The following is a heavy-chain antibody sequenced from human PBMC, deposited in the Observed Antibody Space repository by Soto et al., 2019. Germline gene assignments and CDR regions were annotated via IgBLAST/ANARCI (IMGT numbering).Heavy chain of an antibody. CDR2: ISGTGGST. Sequence: EVQLLDSGGGLVQPGGSLRLSCAASGFTFNNYAMNWVRQAPVKGLEWVATISGTGGSTYYADSVKGRFTISRDNSKNTLYLQMNSLRVEDTAVYYCAKDRLGGNFDYWGQGTQVTVSS. CDR1: GFTFNNYA. CDR3: AKDRLGGNFDY. V-gene: IGHV3-23*01. J-gene: IGHJ4*02.